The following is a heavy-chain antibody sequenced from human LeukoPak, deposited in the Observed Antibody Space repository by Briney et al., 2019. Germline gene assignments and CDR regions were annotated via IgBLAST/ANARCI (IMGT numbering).Heavy chain of an antibody. V-gene: IGHV1-18*01. CDR2: ISAYNGNT. J-gene: IGHJ6*03. CDR3: ARVSLGYCTNGVCSYYYYMDV. CDR1: GYTFTSYG. Sequence: ASVKVSSKASGYTFTSYGISWVRQAPGQGLEWMGWISAYNGNTNYAQKLQGRVTMTTDTSTSTAYMELRSLRSDDTAVYYRARVSLGYCTNGVCSYYYYMDVWGKGTTVTVSS. D-gene: IGHD2-8*01.